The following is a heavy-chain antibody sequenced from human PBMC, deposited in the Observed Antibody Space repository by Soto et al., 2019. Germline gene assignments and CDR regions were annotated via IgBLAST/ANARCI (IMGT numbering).Heavy chain of an antibody. CDR3: TKGDSSGDFDPSSSYSTTDY. CDR1: GFIFKDFA. D-gene: IGHD3-3*01. J-gene: IGHJ4*02. V-gene: IGHV3-23*01. CDR2: ITTSDDIT. Sequence: EVQLFESGGGLVEPGETLRLSCAAFGFIFKDFAMSWVGQAPGKGLEWVSTITTSDDITYSADSVRGRFTISRDNSANNFILHKSSLRGDDTDTYYCTKGDSSGDFDPSSSYSTTDYWGKATLVTVSS.